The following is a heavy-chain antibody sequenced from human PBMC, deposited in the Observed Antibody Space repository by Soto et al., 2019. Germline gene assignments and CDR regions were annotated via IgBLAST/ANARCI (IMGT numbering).Heavy chain of an antibody. Sequence: QVQLVESGGGVVQPGRSLRLSCAASGFTFSSYGMHWVRQAPGKGLEWVAVIWYDGSNKYYADSVKGRFTISRDNSNNTARLERASLRAEDNAGDYCATGPSIAAAGTGSANYWCDPWGQGTLFTVSS. CDR1: GFTFSSYG. CDR3: ATGPSIAAAGTGSANYWCDP. D-gene: IGHD6-13*01. CDR2: IWYDGSNK. J-gene: IGHJ5*02. V-gene: IGHV3-33*01.